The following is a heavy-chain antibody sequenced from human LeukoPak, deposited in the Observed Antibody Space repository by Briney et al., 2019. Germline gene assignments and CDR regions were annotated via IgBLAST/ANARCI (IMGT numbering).Heavy chain of an antibody. D-gene: IGHD3-22*01. CDR1: GFTFSSCS. CDR3: ARDSTARNIGFYYYDSSGSFDY. V-gene: IGHV3-21*01. CDR2: ISSSSSYI. Sequence: GGSLRLSCAASGFTFSSCSMNWVRQAPGKGLEWVSSISSSSSYIYYADSVKGRFTISRDNVKNSLYLQMISLRAEDTAVYYCARDSTARNIGFYYYDSSGSFDYWGQGTLVTVSS. J-gene: IGHJ4*02.